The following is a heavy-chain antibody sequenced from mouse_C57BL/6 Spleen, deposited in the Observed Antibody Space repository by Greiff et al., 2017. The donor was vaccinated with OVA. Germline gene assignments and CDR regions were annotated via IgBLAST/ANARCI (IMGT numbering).Heavy chain of an antibody. V-gene: IGHV1-66*01. CDR3: ARGGITTVVATDY. D-gene: IGHD1-1*01. CDR1: GYSFTSYY. CDR2: IYPGSGNT. Sequence: LVESGPELVKPGASVKISCKASGYSFTSYYIHWVKQRPGQGLEWIGWIYPGSGNTKYNEKFKGKATLTADTSSSTAYMQLSSLTSEDSAVYYCARGGITTVVATDYWGQGTTLTVSS. J-gene: IGHJ2*01.